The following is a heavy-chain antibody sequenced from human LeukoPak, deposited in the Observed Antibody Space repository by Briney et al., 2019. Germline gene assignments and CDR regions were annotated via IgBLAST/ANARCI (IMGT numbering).Heavy chain of an antibody. Sequence: SETLSLTCAVYGGSFSGYYWTWICQPPGKGLEWIGEINHSGSTNHNPSLKSRVTISVDTSKNQSSLKLSSVTAADTAVYYCARRAARPPKYSSGCYGVWGQGTLVTVSS. CDR3: ARRAARPPKYSSGCYGV. J-gene: IGHJ4*02. V-gene: IGHV4-34*01. CDR2: INHSGST. CDR1: GGSFSGYY. D-gene: IGHD6-19*01.